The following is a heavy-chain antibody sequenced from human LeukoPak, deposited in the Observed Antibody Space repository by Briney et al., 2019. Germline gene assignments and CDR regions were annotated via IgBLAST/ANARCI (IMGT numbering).Heavy chain of an antibody. D-gene: IGHD5-18*01. Sequence: ASVKVSCKASGYTFTSYYMHCVRQTPGQGLEWMGIINPSGGSTSYAQKFQGRVTMTRDTSTSTVYMELSSLRSEDTAVYYCARDTAMVTGYFDYWGQGTLVTVSS. CDR2: INPSGGST. V-gene: IGHV1-46*01. J-gene: IGHJ4*02. CDR1: GYTFTSYY. CDR3: ARDTAMVTGYFDY.